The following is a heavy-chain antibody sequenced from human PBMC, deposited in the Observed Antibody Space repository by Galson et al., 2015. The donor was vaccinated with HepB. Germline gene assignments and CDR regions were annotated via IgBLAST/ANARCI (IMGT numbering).Heavy chain of an antibody. CDR2: INGRGSTR. CDR3: VKEGSWFGGDWFDP. Sequence: SLRLSCAASGFTFSSHGMHWVRQAPGKGLEWVSGINGRGSTRSYSDAVKGRFSISRDNSKDTVFLQMDNLRAEDTAVYYCVKEGSWFGGDWFDPWGQGALVTVS. CDR1: GFTFSSHG. V-gene: IGHV3-NL1*01. D-gene: IGHD3-16*01. J-gene: IGHJ5*02.